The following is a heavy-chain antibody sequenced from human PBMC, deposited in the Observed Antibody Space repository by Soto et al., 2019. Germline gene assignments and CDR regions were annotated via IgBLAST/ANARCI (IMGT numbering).Heavy chain of an antibody. J-gene: IGHJ5*02. V-gene: IGHV5-51*01. CDR3: ASLSCSSTSWLRGWFDH. D-gene: IGHD2-2*01. CDR1: GYSFTSYW. Sequence: GESLKISCKGSGYSFTSYWIGWVRQMPGKGLEWMGIIYPGDSDTRYSPSFQGQVTISADKSSSTAYLQWSSLKASDTAMYYCASLSCSSTSWLRGWFDHSGQGTLVTVFS. CDR2: IYPGDSDT.